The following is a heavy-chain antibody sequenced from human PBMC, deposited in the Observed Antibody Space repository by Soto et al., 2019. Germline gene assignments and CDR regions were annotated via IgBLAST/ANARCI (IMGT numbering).Heavy chain of an antibody. CDR3: ARVYYYGSSASAIFGY. CDR2: LRSSSSDT. J-gene: IGHJ4*02. Sequence: EVQLVESGGGLVQPGGSLRLSCAASGFSFSTYSMNWVRQAPGKGPEWVSYLRSSSSDTYYADSVKGRFTISRDNAKNSLYLQMNSLRDEDTGVYYCARVYYYGSSASAIFGYWGQGTLVTVSS. D-gene: IGHD3-22*01. V-gene: IGHV3-48*02. CDR1: GFSFSTYS.